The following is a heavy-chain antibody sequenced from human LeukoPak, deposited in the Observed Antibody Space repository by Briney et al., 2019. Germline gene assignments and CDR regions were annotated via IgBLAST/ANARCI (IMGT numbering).Heavy chain of an antibody. CDR3: ARGGVGYCSGGSCYNYYYYMDV. CDR2: IIPIFGTA. D-gene: IGHD2-15*01. CDR1: GYTFTSYY. Sequence: ASVKVSCKASGYTFTSYYMHWVRQAPGQGLEWMGGIIPIFGTANYAQKFQGRVTITADESTSTAYMELSSLRSEDTAVYYCARGGVGYCSGGSCYNYYYYMDVWGKGTTVTISS. V-gene: IGHV1-69*13. J-gene: IGHJ6*03.